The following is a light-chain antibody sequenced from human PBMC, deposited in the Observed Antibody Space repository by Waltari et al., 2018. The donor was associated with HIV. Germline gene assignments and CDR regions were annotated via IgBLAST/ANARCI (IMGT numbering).Light chain of an antibody. Sequence: EIVMTQSPDSLAVSLGERATIHFKCNQRCFSRSNDKNFLAWYQQKPGQPPKLIIYWASTREFGVPDRFSGSGSGTDFTLTISSLQSEDVAVYFCQQYSATPLTFGGGTKVEIK. CDR3: QQYSATPLT. CDR2: WAS. CDR1: QRCFSRSNDKNF. V-gene: IGKV4-1*01. J-gene: IGKJ4*01.